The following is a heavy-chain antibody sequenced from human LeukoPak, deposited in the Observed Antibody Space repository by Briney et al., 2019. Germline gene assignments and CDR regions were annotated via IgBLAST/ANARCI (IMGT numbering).Heavy chain of an antibody. CDR2: INPSGGST. V-gene: IGHV1-46*01. CDR1: GYTFTSYY. CDR3: ARGTMVRGVSMEYYYGMDA. D-gene: IGHD3-10*01. Sequence: ASVKVSCKASGYTFTSYYMHWVRQAPGQGLEWMGIINPSGGSTGYAQKFQGRVTMTRDTSTSTVYMELSSLRSEDTAVYYCARGTMVRGVSMEYYYGMDAWGQGTTVTVSS. J-gene: IGHJ6*02.